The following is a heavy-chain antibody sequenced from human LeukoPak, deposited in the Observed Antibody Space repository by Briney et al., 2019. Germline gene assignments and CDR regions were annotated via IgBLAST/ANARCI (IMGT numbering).Heavy chain of an antibody. D-gene: IGHD2-21*02. V-gene: IGHV3-48*02. CDR1: GFTSSVFG. Sequence: GGTLRLSCAVSGFTSSVFGMDWVRQAPGKGLQWVSYISTSSSTIHYADSVKGRFTISRDNAKNSLYLQMNSLRDEDTAVYYCARGAYCGGDCFYFDYWGQGTLATVSS. J-gene: IGHJ4*02. CDR2: ISTSSSTI. CDR3: ARGAYCGGDCFYFDY.